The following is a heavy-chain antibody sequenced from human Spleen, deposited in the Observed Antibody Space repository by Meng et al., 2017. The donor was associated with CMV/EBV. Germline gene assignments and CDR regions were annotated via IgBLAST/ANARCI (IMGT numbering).Heavy chain of an antibody. CDR3: GRGGSSAWYYYYAVDV. CDR2: ISAYNGNT. CDR1: GYTFTSYG. Sequence: ASVKVSCKASGYTFTSYGISWVRQAPGQGLEWMGWISAYNGNTNYAQKFQGRVTVTTDTSTSTAYMDLRSLRSDDTAVYYCGRGGSSAWYYYYAVDVWGQGTTVTVSS. J-gene: IGHJ6*02. V-gene: IGHV1-18*01. D-gene: IGHD6-19*01.